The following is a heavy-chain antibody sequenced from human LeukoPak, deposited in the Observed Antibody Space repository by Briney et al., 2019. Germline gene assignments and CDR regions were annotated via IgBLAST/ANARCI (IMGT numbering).Heavy chain of an antibody. CDR1: GFAVSNTY. Sequence: GGSLRLSCAATGFAVSNTYMSWVRQAPGKGLEWVSVIYSLGTTYYADSVKGRFIISRDNSKNTLYLQMSSLRAEDTAVYYCAREWGYANHFDYWGQGTLVTVSS. D-gene: IGHD2-8*01. J-gene: IGHJ4*02. CDR3: AREWGYANHFDY. V-gene: IGHV3-53*01. CDR2: IYSLGTT.